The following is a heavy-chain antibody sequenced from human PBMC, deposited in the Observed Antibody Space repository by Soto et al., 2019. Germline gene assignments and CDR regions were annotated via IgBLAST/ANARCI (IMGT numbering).Heavy chain of an antibody. D-gene: IGHD2-15*01. V-gene: IGHV1-69*13. J-gene: IGHJ6*02. Sequence: VASVKVSCKASGGTFSSYAISWVRQAPGQGLEWMGGIIPIFGTANYAQKFQGRVTITADESTSTAYMELSSLRSEDTAVYYCARAQRYCSGGSCYSVEDYYYGMDVWGQGTTVTVSS. CDR1: GGTFSSYA. CDR3: ARAQRYCSGGSCYSVEDYYYGMDV. CDR2: IIPIFGTA.